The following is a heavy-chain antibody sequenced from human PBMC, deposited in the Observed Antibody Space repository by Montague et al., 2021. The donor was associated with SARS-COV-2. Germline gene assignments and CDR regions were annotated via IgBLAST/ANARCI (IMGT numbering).Heavy chain of an antibody. Sequence: SETLSLTCTVSGGSISSYSWSWIRQPPGKGLEWIVYIYYSGSTNYNPSLKSRVTISVDTSKNQFSLKLSSVTAADTAVYYCARVFPRWLQFDPYFDYWGQGTLVTVSS. CDR3: ARVFPRWLQFDPYFDY. J-gene: IGHJ4*02. D-gene: IGHD5-24*01. CDR2: IYYSGST. V-gene: IGHV4-59*01. CDR1: GGSISSYS.